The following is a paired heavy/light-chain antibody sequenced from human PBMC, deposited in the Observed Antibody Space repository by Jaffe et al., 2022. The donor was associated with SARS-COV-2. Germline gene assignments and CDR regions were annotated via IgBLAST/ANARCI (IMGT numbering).Light chain of an antibody. V-gene: IGKV2-28*01. Sequence: DIVMTQSPLSLPVTPGEPASISCRSSQSLLHSNGYNYLDWYLQKPGQSPQLLIYLGSNRASGVPDRFSGSGSGTDFTLKISRVEAEDVGVYYCMQALQTLFTFGPGTKVDIK. CDR1: QSLLHSNGYNY. CDR2: LGS. CDR3: MQALQTLFT. J-gene: IGKJ3*01.
Heavy chain of an antibody. Sequence: EVQLLESGGGLVQPGGSLRLSCAASGFTFSSYAMSWVRQAPGKGLEWVSAISGSGGSTYYADSVKGRFTISRDNSKNTLYLQMNSLRAEDTAVYYCAKSRHCSSTSCYAYYYGMDVWGQGTTVTVSS. J-gene: IGHJ6*02. CDR1: GFTFSSYA. CDR2: ISGSGGST. D-gene: IGHD2-2*01. CDR3: AKSRHCSSTSCYAYYYGMDV. V-gene: IGHV3-23*01.